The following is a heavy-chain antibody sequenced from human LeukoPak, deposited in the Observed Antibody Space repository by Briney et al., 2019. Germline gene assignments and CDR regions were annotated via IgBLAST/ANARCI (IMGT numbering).Heavy chain of an antibody. CDR2: IYTSGST. Sequence: PSDTLSLICTLSGGSISSYYWSWIRQPPGKGLEWIGYIYTSGSTNYNPPLKSRVTISVDTSKNQFSLKLSSVTAADTAVYYCASSITGDLKFDPWGQGTLVTVSS. D-gene: IGHD1-20*01. V-gene: IGHV4-4*09. CDR1: GGSISSYY. CDR3: ASSITGDLKFDP. J-gene: IGHJ5*02.